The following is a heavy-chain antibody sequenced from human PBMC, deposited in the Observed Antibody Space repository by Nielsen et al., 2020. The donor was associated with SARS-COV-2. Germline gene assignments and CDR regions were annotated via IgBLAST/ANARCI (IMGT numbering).Heavy chain of an antibody. J-gene: IGHJ4*02. V-gene: IGHV4-61*01. CDR3: AALSSGGFDY. Sequence: SETLSLTCTVSGVAVNSGKSSWAWIRQPPGKGLEWIAYVYNGGSDYNPSLKSRVTISMDTSKNQASLKLTSATAADTAVYYCAALSSGGFDYWGRGTLVTVSS. CDR2: VYNGGS. CDR1: GVAVNSGKSS. D-gene: IGHD3-10*01.